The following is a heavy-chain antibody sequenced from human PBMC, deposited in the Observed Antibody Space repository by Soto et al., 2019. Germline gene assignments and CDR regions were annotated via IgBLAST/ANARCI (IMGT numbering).Heavy chain of an antibody. CDR3: KSSLPDVNYYGVFDY. CDR2: INQDGSEK. V-gene: IGHV3-7*03. Sequence: GGSLRLSCAASGFTFNRHWMTWVRQAPGKGLEWVANINQDGSEKYYVDSVKGRFTISRDNAKNSLFLQMNSLRAEDTAVYYCKSSLPDVNYYGVFDYWGQGTPVTVYS. J-gene: IGHJ4*02. CDR1: GFTFNRHW. D-gene: IGHD3-22*01.